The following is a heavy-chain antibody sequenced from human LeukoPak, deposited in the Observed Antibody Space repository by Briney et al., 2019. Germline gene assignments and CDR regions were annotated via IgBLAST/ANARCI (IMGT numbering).Heavy chain of an antibody. Sequence: GGSLRLSCAASGFTFSDYYMSWIRQAPGKGLEWVSYISSSSSYRNYADSVKGRFTISRDSAKNSLYLQMNGLRAEDTAVYYCAREAYSSGWHYFDYWGQGMLVTVSS. D-gene: IGHD6-19*01. CDR3: AREAYSSGWHYFDY. CDR2: ISSSSSYR. V-gene: IGHV3-11*06. J-gene: IGHJ4*02. CDR1: GFTFSDYY.